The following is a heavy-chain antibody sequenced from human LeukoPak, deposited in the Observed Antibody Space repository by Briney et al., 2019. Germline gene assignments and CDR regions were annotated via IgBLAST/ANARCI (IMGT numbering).Heavy chain of an antibody. Sequence: GGSLRLSCAASGFTFSSYAMSWVRQAPGKGLEWVSAISGSGGSTYYADSVKGRFTISRDNSKNTLYLQMNSLRAEDTAVYYCAKVDPGEQLAPHWYFDLWGRGTLVTVSS. CDR2: ISGSGGST. CDR1: GFTFSSYA. V-gene: IGHV3-23*01. CDR3: AKVDPGEQLAPHWYFDL. D-gene: IGHD6-13*01. J-gene: IGHJ2*01.